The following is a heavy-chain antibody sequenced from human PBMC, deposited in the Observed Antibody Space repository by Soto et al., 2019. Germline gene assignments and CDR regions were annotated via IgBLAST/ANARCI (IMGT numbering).Heavy chain of an antibody. V-gene: IGHV3-33*01. J-gene: IGHJ4*02. D-gene: IGHD2-2*01. CDR1: GFTFSSYG. CDR3: ARSLGYCSSTSCSQLQTFDY. Sequence: GGSLRLSCAASGFTFSSYGMHWVRQAPGKGLEWVAVIWYDGSNKYYADSVEGRFTISRDNPKNTLYPQMNSLRAEDTAVYYCARSLGYCSSTSCSQLQTFDYWGQGALVTVSS. CDR2: IWYDGSNK.